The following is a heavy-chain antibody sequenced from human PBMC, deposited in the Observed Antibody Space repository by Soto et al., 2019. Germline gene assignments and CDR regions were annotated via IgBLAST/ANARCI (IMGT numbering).Heavy chain of an antibody. CDR2: IFSNDAK. D-gene: IGHD3-10*01. CDR1: GFSLSNARMS. V-gene: IGHV2-26*01. Sequence: QVTLKESGPVLVKPTETLTLTCTVSGFSLSNARMSVSWIRQPPGKALEWLAHIFSNDAKSYSASLKNRLTISKDTSKREVVLTMTKMDPVDTATYYCARIRGWGWLGPNDYCGQGTLVTVSS. J-gene: IGHJ4*02. CDR3: ARIRGWGWLGPNDY.